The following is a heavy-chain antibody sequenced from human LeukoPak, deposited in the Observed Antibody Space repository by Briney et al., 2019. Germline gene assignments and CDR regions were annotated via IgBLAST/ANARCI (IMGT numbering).Heavy chain of an antibody. CDR2: INHSGST. V-gene: IGHV4-34*01. Sequence: SETLSLTCAVYGGSFSGYYWSWIRQPPGKGLEWIGEINHSGSTNYNPSLKSRVTMSVDTSKNQFSLKLSSVTAADTAVYYCARPGRGYCSGGSCYYRHWGQGTLVTVSS. CDR1: GGSFSGYY. D-gene: IGHD2-15*01. CDR3: ARPGRGYCSGGSCYYRH. J-gene: IGHJ4*02.